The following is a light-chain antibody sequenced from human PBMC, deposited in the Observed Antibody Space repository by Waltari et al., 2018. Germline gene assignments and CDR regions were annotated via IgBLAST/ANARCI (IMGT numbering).Light chain of an antibody. Sequence: DIVMTQSPDSLAVSLGERATVKCKSSQSLLYSTNNKKCLAWYQQKPGKAPKLLINWASTRESGVPDRFSGSGSGTDFTLTISSLQPEYVAIYYCQQYYTTPYTFGQGTKLEIK. V-gene: IGKV4-1*01. J-gene: IGKJ2*01. CDR3: QQYYTTPYT. CDR1: QSLLYSTNNKKC. CDR2: WAS.